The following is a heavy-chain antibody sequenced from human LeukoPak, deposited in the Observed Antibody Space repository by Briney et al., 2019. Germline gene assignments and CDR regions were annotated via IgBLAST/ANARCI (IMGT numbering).Heavy chain of an antibody. CDR3: AKIAAYSSGWYYFDY. D-gene: IGHD6-19*01. J-gene: IGHJ4*02. CDR2: INPSGGST. Sequence: ASVKVSCKASGYTFTSYYMHWVRQAPGQGLEWMGIINPSGGSTSYAQKFQGRVTMTRNTSTSTVYMELSSLRSEDTAVYYCAKIAAYSSGWYYFDYWGQGTLVTVSS. CDR1: GYTFTSYY. V-gene: IGHV1-46*01.